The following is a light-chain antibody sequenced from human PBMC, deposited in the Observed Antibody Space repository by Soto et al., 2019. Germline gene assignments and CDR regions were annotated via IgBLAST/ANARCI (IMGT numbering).Light chain of an antibody. CDR3: QQYGSTPLYT. V-gene: IGKV3-20*01. Sequence: EILLTQSPGTLSLSPGERATLSCRASQSVSSSYLAWYQQKPGQAPRLLIYGASSRATGIPDRFSGSGSGTNFTLTVSRLAPEDFAVYYCQQYGSTPLYTFGQGTKLEIK. CDR1: QSVSSSY. CDR2: GAS. J-gene: IGKJ2*01.